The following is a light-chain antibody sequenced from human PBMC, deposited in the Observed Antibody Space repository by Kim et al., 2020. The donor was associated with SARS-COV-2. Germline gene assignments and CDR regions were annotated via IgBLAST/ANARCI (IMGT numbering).Light chain of an antibody. CDR1: QGISNY. CDR2: AAS. CDR3: QKYNSAPPVT. J-gene: IGKJ4*01. V-gene: IGKV1-27*01. Sequence: SVGDRVTTTCRASQGISNYLAWYQQKPGKVPKLLIYAASTLQSGVPSRFSGSGSGTDFTLTISSLQPEDVATYYCQKYNSAPPVTFGGGTKVDIK.